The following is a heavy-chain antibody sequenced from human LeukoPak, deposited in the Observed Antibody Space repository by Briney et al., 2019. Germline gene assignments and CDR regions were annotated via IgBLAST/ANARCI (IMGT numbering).Heavy chain of an antibody. V-gene: IGHV3-53*01. D-gene: IGHD3-22*01. Sequence: GGSLRLSCAASGFTVSSNYMSWVRQAPGKGLEWVSVIYSGGSTYYADSVKGRFTISRDNSKNTLYLQMNSLRAEDTAVYYCARSGGYPVSNFDYWGQGTLVTVSS. CDR3: ARSGGYPVSNFDY. CDR1: GFTVSSNY. CDR2: IYSGGST. J-gene: IGHJ4*02.